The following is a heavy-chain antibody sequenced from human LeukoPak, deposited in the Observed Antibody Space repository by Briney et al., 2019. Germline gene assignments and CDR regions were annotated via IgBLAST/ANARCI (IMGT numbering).Heavy chain of an antibody. CDR2: ISYDGSSK. D-gene: IGHD6-19*01. CDR3: ARDRSVGSGWYGEDY. V-gene: IGHV3-30*09. J-gene: IGHJ4*02. CDR1: GFTFNIYA. Sequence: PGGSLRLSCAASGFTFNIYAMHWVRQAPGKGLEWVAIISYDGSSKYYADSVKGRFAISRDNSKNTLYLQMNTLRTEDTAVYYCARDRSVGSGWYGEDYWGQGTLVTVSS.